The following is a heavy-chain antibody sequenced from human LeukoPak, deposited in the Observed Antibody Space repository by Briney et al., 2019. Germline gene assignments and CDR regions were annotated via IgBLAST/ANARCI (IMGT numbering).Heavy chain of an antibody. CDR3: ARDRSTVGYDAFDI. D-gene: IGHD4-17*01. J-gene: IGHJ3*02. CDR1: GGSISTYY. Sequence: SETLSLTCTASGGSISTYYWNWIRQPPGKGLEWIGYIYYSGSTNYNPSLKSRVTISVDTSKNQFSLKLSSVTAADTAVYYCARDRSTVGYDAFDIWGQGTMVTVSS. CDR2: IYYSGST. V-gene: IGHV4-59*01.